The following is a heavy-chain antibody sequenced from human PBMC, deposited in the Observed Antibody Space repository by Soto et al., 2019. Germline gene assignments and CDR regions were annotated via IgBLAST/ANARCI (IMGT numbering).Heavy chain of an antibody. CDR1: GYTFSAYY. Sequence: ASVKVSYKASGYTFSAYYIHWVRQAPGQGLEWMGWINPNSRGTKYAENFQGRVTLTRDTSISTAYMELSRLRSDDSAVYFCTRDPPNRDYYGMDVWGQGTTVTVSS. V-gene: IGHV1-2*02. CDR3: TRDPPNRDYYGMDV. CDR2: INPNSRGT. J-gene: IGHJ6*02.